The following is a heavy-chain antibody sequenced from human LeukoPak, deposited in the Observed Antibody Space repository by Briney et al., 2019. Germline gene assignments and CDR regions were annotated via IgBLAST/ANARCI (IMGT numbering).Heavy chain of an antibody. CDR2: INHSGST. CDR1: GGSFSGYY. Sequence: PSETLSLTCAVYGGSFSGYYWSWIPQTAGKGLEWIGEINHSGSTNYNPSLKSRVTISLDTSKNQFSLKLSSVTAADTAVYYCARGRDSSWLPFDYWGQGTLVTVSS. J-gene: IGHJ4*02. V-gene: IGHV4-34*01. D-gene: IGHD6-13*01. CDR3: ARGRDSSWLPFDY.